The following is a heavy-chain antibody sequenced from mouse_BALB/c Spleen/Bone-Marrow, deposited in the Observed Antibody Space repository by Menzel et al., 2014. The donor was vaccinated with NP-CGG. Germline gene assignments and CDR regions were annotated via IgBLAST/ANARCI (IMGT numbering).Heavy chain of an antibody. CDR3: AREMAMDY. CDR1: GLTFSDYY. Sequence: VQGVESGGSLVRPGGSLKFSCAASGLTFSDYYMYWVRPTPEKRLEWVATISDGGSYTYYPDSVKGRFTISRDNAKNNLYLQMSSLKSEDTARYYCAREMAMDYWGQGTSGT. CDR2: ISDGGSYT. V-gene: IGHV5-4*02. J-gene: IGHJ4*01.